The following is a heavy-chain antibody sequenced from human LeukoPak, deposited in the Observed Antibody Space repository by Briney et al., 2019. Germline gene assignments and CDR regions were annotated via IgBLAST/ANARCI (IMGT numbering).Heavy chain of an antibody. CDR2: ISGSGGST. CDR1: GFTFSSYA. D-gene: IGHD3-10*01. V-gene: IGHV3-23*01. CDR3: AKDKQWLWFELDY. Sequence: AGESLRLSCAASGFTFSSYAMSWVRQAPGKGLEWVSAISGSGGSTYYADSVKGRFTISRDNSKNTLYLQMNSLRAEDTAVYYCAKDKQWLWFELDYWGQGTLVTVSS. J-gene: IGHJ4*02.